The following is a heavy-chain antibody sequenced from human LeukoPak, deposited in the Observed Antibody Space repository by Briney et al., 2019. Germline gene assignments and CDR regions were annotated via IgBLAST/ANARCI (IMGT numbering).Heavy chain of an antibody. CDR3: ARAVTGLDDN. V-gene: IGHV3-74*03. D-gene: IGHD6-19*01. J-gene: IGHJ4*02. CDR1: GFTFSSYW. CDR2: ISSDGSNT. Sequence: GGSLRLSCAASGFTFSSYWMHWVRQAPGKGPVWVSRISSDGSNTLYADSVRGRFTISRDNANNTLYLQMNSLRAEDTAVYYCARAVTGLDDNWGQGTLVTVSS.